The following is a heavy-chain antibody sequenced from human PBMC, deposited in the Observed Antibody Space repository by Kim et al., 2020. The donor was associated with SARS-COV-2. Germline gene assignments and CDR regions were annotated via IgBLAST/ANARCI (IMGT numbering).Heavy chain of an antibody. CDR2: ISWNSGSI. CDR1: GFTFDDYA. Sequence: GGSLRLSCAASGFTFDDYAMHWVRQAPGKGLEWVSGISWNSGSIGYADSVKGRFTISRDNAKNSLYLQMNSLRAEDTAWYYCAKDPGIAVAGQHYYYGMDVWGQGTTVTVSS. CDR3: AKDPGIAVAGQHYYYGMDV. D-gene: IGHD6-19*01. V-gene: IGHV3-9*01. J-gene: IGHJ6*02.